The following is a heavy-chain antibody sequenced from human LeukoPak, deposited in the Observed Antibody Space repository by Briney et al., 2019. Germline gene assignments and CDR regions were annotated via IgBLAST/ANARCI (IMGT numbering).Heavy chain of an antibody. V-gene: IGHV1-8*03. J-gene: IGHJ4*02. CDR3: ARGLMRYCSSTSRPGGY. D-gene: IGHD2-2*01. CDR1: GYTFTSYD. Sequence: GASVKVSCKASGYTFTSYDINWVRQATGQGLEWMGWMNPNSGNTGYAQKFQGRVTITRNTSISTAYMELSSLRSEDTAVYYCARGLMRYCSSTSRPGGYWGQGTLVTVSS. CDR2: MNPNSGNT.